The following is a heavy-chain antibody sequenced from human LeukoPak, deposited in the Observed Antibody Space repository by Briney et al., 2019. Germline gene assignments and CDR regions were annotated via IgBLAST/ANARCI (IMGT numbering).Heavy chain of an antibody. CDR1: GGSFSGYY. CDR2: ISGSGGST. CDR3: AKRSMQDN. V-gene: IGHV3-23*01. J-gene: IGHJ4*02. Sequence: ETLSLTCAVYGGSFSGYYWSWIRQPPGKGLEWVSAISGSGGSTYYADSVKGRFTISRDNSKNTLYLQMNSLRAEDTAVYYCAKRSMQDNWGQGTLVTVSS.